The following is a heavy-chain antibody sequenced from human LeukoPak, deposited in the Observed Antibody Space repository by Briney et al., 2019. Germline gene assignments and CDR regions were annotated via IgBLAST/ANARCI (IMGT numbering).Heavy chain of an antibody. CDR3: ARGAKWEPFDY. CDR2: IYHSGST. CDR1: GGSISSGGYS. Sequence: PSQTLSLTCAVSGGSISSGGYSWSWFRHPPGRGLEWIGYIYHSGSTYYNPSLKSRVTISVDRSKNQFSLKLSSVTAADTAVYYCARGAKWEPFDYWGQGTLVTVSS. J-gene: IGHJ4*02. D-gene: IGHD1-26*01. V-gene: IGHV4-30-2*01.